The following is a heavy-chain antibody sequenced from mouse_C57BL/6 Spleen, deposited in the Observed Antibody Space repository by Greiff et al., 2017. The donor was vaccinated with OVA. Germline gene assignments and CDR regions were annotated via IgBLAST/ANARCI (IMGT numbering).Heavy chain of an antibody. CDR1: GFSLTSYG. J-gene: IGHJ1*03. D-gene: IGHD1-1*01. CDR2: IWSDGST. V-gene: IGHV2-6-1*01. CDR3: ARHYYGSSYWYFDV. Sequence: QVQLKESGPGLVAPSQSLSITCTVSGFSLTSYGVHWVRQPPGKGLEWLVVIWSDGSTTYNSALNSRLSISKDNSKSQVFLKMNSLQTDDTAMYXCARHYYGSSYWYFDVWGTGTTVTVSS.